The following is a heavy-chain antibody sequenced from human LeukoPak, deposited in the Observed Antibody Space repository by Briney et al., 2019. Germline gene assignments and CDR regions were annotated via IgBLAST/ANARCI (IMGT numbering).Heavy chain of an antibody. D-gene: IGHD6-19*01. Sequence: SETLSLTCTVSGGSISSSSYSWGWIRQPPGKGLEWIGSIYYSGSTYYNPSLKSRVTISVDTSKNQFSLKVSSVTAADTAVYYCARGTGWYFHWGQGTLVTVSS. CDR2: IYYSGST. CDR3: ARGTGWYFH. V-gene: IGHV4-39*07. CDR1: GGSISSSSYS. J-gene: IGHJ4*02.